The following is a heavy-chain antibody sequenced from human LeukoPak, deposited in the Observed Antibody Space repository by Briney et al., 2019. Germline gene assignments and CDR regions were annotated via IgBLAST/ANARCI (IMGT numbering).Heavy chain of an antibody. D-gene: IGHD3/OR15-3a*01. Sequence: SETLSLTCSVSGGSISSYYWSWIRQPAGKGLEWIGRIYTSGSSNYNPSLKSRVTMSVDTSKNQFSLKLTSVTAADTAVYFCTRGRWTGDAFDIWGQGTMVAVSS. CDR2: IYTSGSS. CDR1: GGSISSYY. CDR3: TRGRWTGDAFDI. J-gene: IGHJ3*02. V-gene: IGHV4-4*07.